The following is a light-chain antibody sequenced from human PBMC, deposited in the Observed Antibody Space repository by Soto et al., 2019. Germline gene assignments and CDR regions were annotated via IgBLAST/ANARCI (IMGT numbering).Light chain of an antibody. V-gene: IGKV1-39*01. CDR3: QQSDSNLSIT. J-gene: IGKJ5*01. Sequence: DIQMTQSPSSLSASVGDRVTITCRASESISRHLNWYQQKPGKAPKLLIYAASSLQNGVPSRFSGSGSGTDVTLTISNLQPEDFATYYCQQSDSNLSITFGQGTRLEIK. CDR1: ESISRH. CDR2: AAS.